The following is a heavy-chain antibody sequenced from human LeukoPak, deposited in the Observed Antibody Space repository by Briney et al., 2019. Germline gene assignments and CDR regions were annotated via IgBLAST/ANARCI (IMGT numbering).Heavy chain of an antibody. Sequence: ASVKVSCKASGYTFTGYYMHWVRQAPGQGLEWMGWINPNSGGTNYAQKFQGRVTMTRDTSIGTAYMELSRLRSDDTAVYYCARGLKQLLWFGELLTFDPWGQGTLVTVSS. V-gene: IGHV1-2*02. D-gene: IGHD3-10*01. CDR1: GYTFTGYY. CDR3: ARGLKQLLWFGELLTFDP. CDR2: INPNSGGT. J-gene: IGHJ5*02.